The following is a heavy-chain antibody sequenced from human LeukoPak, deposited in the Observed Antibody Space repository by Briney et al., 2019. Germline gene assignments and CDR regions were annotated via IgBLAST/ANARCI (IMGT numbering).Heavy chain of an antibody. CDR1: GFVFEEST. V-gene: IGHV3-43*01. Sequence: PGGSLRLTCAASGFVFEESTMHWVRHAPGKGLERVSLINWDGGTTHYAGSVKGRFTISRDNSKNSLYLQLNSLTSDDTALYYCATGDEDSPINFYHWGQGTLVTVSS. CDR3: ATGDEDSPINFYH. D-gene: IGHD1-14*01. CDR2: INWDGGTT. J-gene: IGHJ4*02.